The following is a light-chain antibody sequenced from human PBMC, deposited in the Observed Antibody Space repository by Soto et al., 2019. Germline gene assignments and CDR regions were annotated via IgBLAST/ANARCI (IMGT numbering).Light chain of an antibody. CDR3: QEYENTPGT. CDR1: QSVFASQ. Sequence: EPVLTQSPGTLSLSPGERAALSCRTSQSVFASQLAWYQQKPGQAPRLLIYGISKRAAGIPDRFTGSGSGTDFTLTIDGLEPEDFAVYYCQEYENTPGTFGRGARLEIK. V-gene: IGKV3-20*01. J-gene: IGKJ5*01. CDR2: GIS.